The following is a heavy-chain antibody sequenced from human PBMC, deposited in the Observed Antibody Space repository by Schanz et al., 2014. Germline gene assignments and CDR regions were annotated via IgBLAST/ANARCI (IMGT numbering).Heavy chain of an antibody. CDR3: AKVWGSDYFYPFDY. Sequence: EVQLVESGGGLVQPGGSLRLSCAASGFTFNNYDMNWVRLVPGKGLECVSGISGGGGSAYYADSVKGRFTISRDNSKSPLYLQMSRLRAEDTAVYYCAKVWGSDYFYPFDYWGQGTLVTVSS. D-gene: IGHD3-22*01. CDR2: ISGGGGSA. V-gene: IGHV3-23*04. J-gene: IGHJ4*02. CDR1: GFTFNNYD.